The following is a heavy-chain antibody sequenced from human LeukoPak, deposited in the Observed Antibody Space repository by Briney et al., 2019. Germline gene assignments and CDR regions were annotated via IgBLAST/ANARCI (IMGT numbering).Heavy chain of an antibody. J-gene: IGHJ1*01. CDR1: GGTFSSYA. D-gene: IGHD3-22*01. CDR3: ARDSGYNLNIGYFDH. CDR2: IIPIFGTA. V-gene: IGHV1-69*05. Sequence: SVKVSCKASGGTFSSYAISWVRQAPGQGLEWMGGIIPIFGTASYAQKFQGRVTMTRDTSTSTVYMELSSLRSEDTAVYYCARDSGYNLNIGYFDHWGQGILLTVSS.